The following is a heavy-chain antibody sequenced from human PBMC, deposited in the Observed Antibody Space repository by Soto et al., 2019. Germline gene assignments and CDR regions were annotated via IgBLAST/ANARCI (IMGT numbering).Heavy chain of an antibody. Sequence: QVQLVESGGGVVQPGRSLRLSCAASGFTFSSYGMHWVRQAPGKGLEWVAVIWYDGSNKYYADSVKGRFTISRDNSKNTLYLQMNSLRAEDTAVYYCARLLRAVAGYYYYYMDVWGKGTTVTVSS. V-gene: IGHV3-33*01. CDR2: IWYDGSNK. CDR1: GFTFSSYG. J-gene: IGHJ6*03. D-gene: IGHD6-19*01. CDR3: ARLLRAVAGYYYYYMDV.